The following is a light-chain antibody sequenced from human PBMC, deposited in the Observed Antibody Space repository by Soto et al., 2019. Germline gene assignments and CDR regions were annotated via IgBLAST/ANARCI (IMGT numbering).Light chain of an antibody. V-gene: IGLV1-47*02. CDR1: SSNIGTNF. J-gene: IGLJ3*02. CDR2: SNA. Sequence: QSVLTQPPSASGTPGQRVTISCSGSSSNIGTNFVYWYQQLPGTAPKLLIFSNAQRPSGVPDRFSGSRSGTSASLAISGLRSEDEADYYCAAWYDSLSGWVFGGGTKLTVL. CDR3: AAWYDSLSGWV.